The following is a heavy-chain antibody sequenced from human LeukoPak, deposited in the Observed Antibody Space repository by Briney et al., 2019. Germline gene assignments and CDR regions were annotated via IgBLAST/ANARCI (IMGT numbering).Heavy chain of an antibody. D-gene: IGHD3-10*01. J-gene: IGHJ5*02. CDR3: ARDYYSSSGSIYNWFDP. Sequence: GGSLRLSCAASPFTFSSYWMSWVRQAPGKGLEWVAVLSSDGSKKFYVDSVKGRFTISRDNSKNTLSLQMDSLTAEDTAVYYCARDYYSSSGSIYNWFDPWGQGTLVTVSS. CDR2: LSSDGSKK. V-gene: IGHV3-30*03. CDR1: PFTFSSYW.